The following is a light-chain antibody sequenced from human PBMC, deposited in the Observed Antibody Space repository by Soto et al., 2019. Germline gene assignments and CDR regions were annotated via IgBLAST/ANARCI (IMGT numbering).Light chain of an antibody. Sequence: IPLTQSPSSLSSSVGDRVTITCRASQGISSYLAWYQQKPGKAPKLLIYGASTLEGGVPFRFNGSGSGTDFTLTISSLQPEDFATYYCQQLNTYPITFGQGTRLEIK. CDR2: GAS. V-gene: IGKV1-9*01. CDR1: QGISSY. J-gene: IGKJ5*01. CDR3: QQLNTYPIT.